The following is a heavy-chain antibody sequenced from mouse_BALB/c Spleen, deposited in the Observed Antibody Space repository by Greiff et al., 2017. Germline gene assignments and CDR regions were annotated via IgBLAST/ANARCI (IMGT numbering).Heavy chain of an antibody. CDR1: GYSFTSYW. CDR3: ASEPIYDGYYFDY. V-gene: IGHV1S126*01. Sequence: QVQLKESGPQLVRPGASVKISCKASGYSFTSYWMHWVKQRPGQGLEWIGMIDPSDSETRLNQKFKDKATLTVDKSSSTAYMQLSSPTSEDSAVYYCASEPIYDGYYFDYWGQGTTLTVSS. CDR2: IDPSDSET. J-gene: IGHJ2*01. D-gene: IGHD2-3*01.